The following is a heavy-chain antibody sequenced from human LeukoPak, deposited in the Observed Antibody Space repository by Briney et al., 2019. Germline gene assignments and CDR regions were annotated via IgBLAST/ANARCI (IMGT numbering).Heavy chain of an antibody. CDR2: ISTSSSYI. J-gene: IGHJ4*02. D-gene: IGHD3-10*01. CDR3: AKEVPGSFDY. V-gene: IGHV3-21*04. Sequence: GGSLRLSCAASGFTFSNYGMHWVRQAPGKGLEWLSYISTSSSYIYYADSVKGRFTVSRDNAMNSLFLQMNSLRAEDTAVYYCAKEVPGSFDYWGQGTLVTVSS. CDR1: GFTFSNYG.